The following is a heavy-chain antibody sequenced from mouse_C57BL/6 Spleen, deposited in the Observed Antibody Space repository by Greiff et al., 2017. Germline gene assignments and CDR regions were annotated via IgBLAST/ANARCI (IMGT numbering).Heavy chain of an antibody. CDR1: GYTFTSYW. J-gene: IGHJ4*01. CDR3: ARGGLYDAMDY. Sequence: QVQLKQPGAELVKPGASVKLSCKASGYTFTSYWMHWVKQRPGQGLEWIGMIHPNSGSTNYNEKFKSKATLTVDKSSSTAYMQLSSLTSEDSAVYYCARGGLYDAMDYWGQGTSVTVSS. CDR2: IHPNSGST. V-gene: IGHV1-64*01. D-gene: IGHD3-1*01.